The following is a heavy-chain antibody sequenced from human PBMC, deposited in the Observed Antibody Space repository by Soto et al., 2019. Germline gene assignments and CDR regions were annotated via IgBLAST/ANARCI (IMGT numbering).Heavy chain of an antibody. J-gene: IGHJ5*02. V-gene: IGHV1-69*02. CDR1: GGTFSSYT. CDR3: ARTSSSWYGDNWFDP. CDR2: IIPILSIA. Sequence: SVKVSCKASGGTFSSYTSSWVRQAPGQGLEWMGRIIPILSIANYAQKFQGRVTITADKSTSTAYMELSSLRSEDTAVYYCARTSSSWYGDNWFDPWGQGTLVTVSS. D-gene: IGHD6-13*01.